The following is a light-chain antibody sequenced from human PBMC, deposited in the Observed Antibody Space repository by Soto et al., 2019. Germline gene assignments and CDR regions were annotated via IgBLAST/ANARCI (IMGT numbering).Light chain of an antibody. CDR1: QSISNW. V-gene: IGKV1-5*03. CDR3: QQYSSYPYT. J-gene: IGKJ2*01. CDR2: KAS. Sequence: DIQMTQFPSTLSASVGDRVTITCRASQSISNWLAWYQQKPGKAPKVLIYKASSLERGVPLRFSGSGSGTEFTLTISSLQPDDFATFYCQQYSSYPYTFGQGTKLEIK.